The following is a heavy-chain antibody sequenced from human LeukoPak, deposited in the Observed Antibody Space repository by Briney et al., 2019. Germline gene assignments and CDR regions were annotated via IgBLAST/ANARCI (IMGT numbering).Heavy chain of an antibody. D-gene: IGHD2-2*01. CDR2: ISYDGSNK. V-gene: IGHV3-30*18. Sequence: PGGSLRLSCAASGFTFSSYGMHWVRQAPGKGLEWVAVISYDGSNKYYADSVKGRFTISRDNSKNTLYLQMNSLRAEDTAVYYCAKVVSQYCSSTSCHNGDAFDIWGQGTMVTVSS. CDR3: AKVVSQYCSSTSCHNGDAFDI. J-gene: IGHJ3*02. CDR1: GFTFSSYG.